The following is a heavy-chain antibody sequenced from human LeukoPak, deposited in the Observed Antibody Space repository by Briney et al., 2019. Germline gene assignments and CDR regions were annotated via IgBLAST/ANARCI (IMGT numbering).Heavy chain of an antibody. J-gene: IGHJ4*02. CDR1: GYTFTSYY. Sequence: ASVKVSCKASGYTFTSYYMHWVRQAPGQGLEWMGIINPSGGSTSYAQKFQGRVTMTRDTSTSTVYMELSSLRSEDTAVYYCARVLLWFGELSYFDYWGQGTLVTVSS. CDR2: INPSGGST. D-gene: IGHD3-10*01. V-gene: IGHV1-46*01. CDR3: ARVLLWFGELSYFDY.